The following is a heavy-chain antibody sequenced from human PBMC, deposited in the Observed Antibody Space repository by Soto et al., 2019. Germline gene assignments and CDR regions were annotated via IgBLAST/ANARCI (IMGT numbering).Heavy chain of an antibody. CDR3: ARAPRGNYGYPSYYDY. V-gene: IGHV4-39*07. J-gene: IGHJ4*02. Sequence: SETLSLTCTVSGGSIGSSDYYWGWIRQPPGKGLEWIGNIYDSGSTSYNPSLKSRVTISVDTSKNQVSLKLSSVTAADTAVYYCARAPRGNYGYPSYYDYWGQGTLVTVSS. CDR2: IYDSGST. CDR1: GGSIGSSDYY. D-gene: IGHD3-10*01.